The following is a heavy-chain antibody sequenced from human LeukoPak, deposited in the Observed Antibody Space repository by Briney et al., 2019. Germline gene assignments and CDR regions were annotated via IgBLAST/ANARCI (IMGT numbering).Heavy chain of an antibody. CDR3: ARHDWGVVYWYFDL. J-gene: IGHJ2*01. CDR2: IYYSGST. D-gene: IGHD7-27*01. V-gene: IGHV4-39*01. CDR1: GGSISSSSYY. Sequence: SETLSLTCTVSGGSISSSSYYWGWIRQPPGKGLEWIGSIYYSGSTYYNPSLKSRVTISVDTSKNQFSLKLSSVTAADTAVYYRARHDWGVVYWYFDLWGRGTLVTVSS.